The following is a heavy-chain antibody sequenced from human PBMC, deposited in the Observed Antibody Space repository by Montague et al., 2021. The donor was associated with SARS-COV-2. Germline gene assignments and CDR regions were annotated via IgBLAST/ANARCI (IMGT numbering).Heavy chain of an antibody. V-gene: IGHV4-59*01. CDR3: ARAFIAAAGTTSFDY. J-gene: IGHJ4*02. D-gene: IGHD6-13*01. Sequence: SETLSLTCTVSGGPISSYYWSWIRQPPGKGLEWIGYIYYSGSTNYNPSLKSRVTISVDTSKNQFSLKLSSVTAADTAVYYCARAFIAAAGTTSFDYWGQGTLVTVSS. CDR2: IYYSGST. CDR1: GGPISSYY.